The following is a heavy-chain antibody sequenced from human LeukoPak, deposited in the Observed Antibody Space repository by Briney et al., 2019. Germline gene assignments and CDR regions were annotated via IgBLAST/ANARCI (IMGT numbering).Heavy chain of an antibody. CDR1: GFTFTTYA. CDR3: VRQGGQMGDIVVVPAATSFDY. D-gene: IGHD2-2*01. V-gene: IGHV3-23*01. J-gene: IGHJ4*02. CDR2: ISGRGDYI. Sequence: GGSLRLSCVPSGFTFTTYAMTWVRQAPGKGLEWVSAISGRGDYIYYADSVKGRFTFSRDNSKNTLYLQMNSLRVEDTALYYCVRQGGQMGDIVVVPAATSFDYWGQGTLVTVSS.